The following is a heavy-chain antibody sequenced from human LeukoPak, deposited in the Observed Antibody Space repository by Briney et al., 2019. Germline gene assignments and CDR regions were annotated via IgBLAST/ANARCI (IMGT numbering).Heavy chain of an antibody. Sequence: ASVKVSCKASGYTFTGYYMHWVRQAPGQGLEWMGWINPNSGGTNYAQKFQGRVTMTTDTSTSTAYMELRSLRSDDTAVYYCARDFGYSGYDSYYYYMDVWGKGTTVTISS. CDR2: INPNSGGT. J-gene: IGHJ6*03. V-gene: IGHV1-2*02. CDR3: ARDFGYSGYDSYYYYMDV. D-gene: IGHD5-12*01. CDR1: GYTFTGYY.